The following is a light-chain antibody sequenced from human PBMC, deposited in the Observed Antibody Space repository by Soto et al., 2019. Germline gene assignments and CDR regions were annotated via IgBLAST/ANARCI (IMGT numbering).Light chain of an antibody. Sequence: EIVMTQSPATLSVSPGERATLSCRASQSVSTYLAWYQQKPGQAPRLLIYDASNRAAGISPRFSGGGSGTDFTLTISSLEPEDFAVYYCQQRSHWPRTFGGGTKV. J-gene: IGKJ4*01. CDR2: DAS. CDR1: QSVSTY. V-gene: IGKV3-11*01. CDR3: QQRSHWPRT.